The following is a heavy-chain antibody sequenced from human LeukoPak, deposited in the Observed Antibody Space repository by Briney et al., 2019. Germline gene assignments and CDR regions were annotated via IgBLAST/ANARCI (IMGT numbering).Heavy chain of an antibody. Sequence: GGSLRLSCAASGFTFSSYSMNWVRQAPGKGLEWVSYISSSGSTIYYADSVKGRFTISRDNAKNSLYLQMNSLRAEDTAVYYCARILKPMIVVVPDYWGQGTLVTVSS. D-gene: IGHD3-22*01. V-gene: IGHV3-48*04. CDR1: GFTFSSYS. CDR3: ARILKPMIVVVPDY. CDR2: ISSSGSTI. J-gene: IGHJ4*02.